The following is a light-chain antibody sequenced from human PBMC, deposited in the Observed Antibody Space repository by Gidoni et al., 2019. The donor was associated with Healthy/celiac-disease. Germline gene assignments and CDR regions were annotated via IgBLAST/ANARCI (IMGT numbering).Light chain of an antibody. CDR3: QQYYSTPPYT. CDR2: WAS. V-gene: IGKV4-1*01. CDR1: QNVLYRSSNKNY. J-gene: IGKJ2*01. Sequence: DIVMTQSPDSLAVSLGERATINCKSSQNVLYRSSNKNYLAWYQQKPGQPPKLLIYWASTRESGVPDRFSGSGSGTDFTLTINNLQAEDVAVYHCQQYYSTPPYTFXQXTKLEIK.